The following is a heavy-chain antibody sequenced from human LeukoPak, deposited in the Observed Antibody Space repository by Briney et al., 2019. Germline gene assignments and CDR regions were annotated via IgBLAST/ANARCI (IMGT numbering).Heavy chain of an antibody. D-gene: IGHD3-22*01. CDR2: ISAYNGNT. V-gene: IGHV1-18*01. CDR1: GYTFTSYG. CDR3: ARDGNRRMYYYDKVGDY. Sequence: VASVKVSCKASGYTFTSYGISWVRQAPGQGLEWMGWISAYNGNTNYAQKLQDRVTMTTDTFTTTAYMGLRSLRSDDTAVYYCARDGNRRMYYYDKVGDYWGQGTLVTVSS. J-gene: IGHJ4*02.